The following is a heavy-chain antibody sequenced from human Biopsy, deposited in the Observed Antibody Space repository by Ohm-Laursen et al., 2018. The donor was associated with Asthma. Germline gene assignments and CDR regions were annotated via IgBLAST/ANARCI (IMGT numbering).Heavy chain of an antibody. V-gene: IGHV4-39*01. CDR3: ARRITIFGVVAYFDY. Sequence: TLSLTCTVSGGSISSSSYYWGWIRQPPGKGLEWIGSIYYSGSTYYNPSLKSRVTIFVDTSKNQFFLKLSSVTAADMAVYYCARRITIFGVVAYFDYWGQGTLVTFSS. CDR1: GGSISSSSYY. D-gene: IGHD3-3*01. J-gene: IGHJ4*02. CDR2: IYYSGST.